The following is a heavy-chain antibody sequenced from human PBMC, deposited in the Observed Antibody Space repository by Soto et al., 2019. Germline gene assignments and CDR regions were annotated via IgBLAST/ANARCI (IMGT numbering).Heavy chain of an antibody. V-gene: IGHV4-59*01. CDR2: IYYSRST. Sequence: FVTMSLTSTVACGTISSYFWSWIRQPPRKAMEWIGYIYYSRSTKYNPCHKSRVTISVDTCKNQFSLKLSSVTPADTGVYYWKRYPYSSSFAVLWYFDYWGQGTLVTVSS. CDR3: KRYPYSSSFAVLWYFDY. CDR1: CGTISSYF. D-gene: IGHD6-6*01. J-gene: IGHJ4*02.